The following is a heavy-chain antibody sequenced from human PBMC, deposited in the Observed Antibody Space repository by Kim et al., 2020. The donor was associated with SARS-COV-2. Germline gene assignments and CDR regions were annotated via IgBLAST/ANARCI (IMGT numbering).Heavy chain of an antibody. CDR1: GFTFSGYA. V-gene: IGHV3-23*01. CDR3: AKLAGGFGLVRGVTSSLDY. CDR2: ISGSGGST. Sequence: GGSLRLSCAASGFTFSGYAMNWVRQAPGKGLEWVSGISGSGGSTYYADAVKGRFTISRDISKNTLYLQMNSLRAEDTAVYYCAKLAGGFGLVRGVTSSLDYWGQGTLVTVSS. J-gene: IGHJ4*02. D-gene: IGHD3-10*01.